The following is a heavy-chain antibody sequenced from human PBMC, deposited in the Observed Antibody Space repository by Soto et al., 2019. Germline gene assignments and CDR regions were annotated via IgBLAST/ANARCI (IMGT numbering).Heavy chain of an antibody. J-gene: IGHJ4*02. D-gene: IGHD3-3*01. CDR3: ARLRITNFRVVTGHYFDY. CDR1: GGSVSSGVYY. CDR2: ISNSGST. Sequence: KPSETLSLTXSVSGGSVSSGVYYWSWIRQPPGKGLELIGYISNSGSTNYNPSLTSRVAISLDRSRNQFSLKLTSVTAADTAVYYCARLRITNFRVVTGHYFDYWGRGTLVTVSS. V-gene: IGHV4-61*08.